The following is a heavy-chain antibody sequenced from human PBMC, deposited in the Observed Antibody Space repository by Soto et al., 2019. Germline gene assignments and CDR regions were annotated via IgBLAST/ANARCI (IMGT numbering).Heavy chain of an antibody. Sequence: QGQLVQSGAEVKKPGASVKVSCKASGYTFTSYGISWVRQVPGQGREWMGWISAYNGNTKYAQKLQGRVTMTTDTATSTAYMELRGLGSDDTAVYYCARDLAVGLVVYWGQGSLVTVSS. CDR3: ARDLAVGLVVY. CDR2: ISAYNGNT. CDR1: GYTFTSYG. D-gene: IGHD6-19*01. J-gene: IGHJ4*02. V-gene: IGHV1-18*01.